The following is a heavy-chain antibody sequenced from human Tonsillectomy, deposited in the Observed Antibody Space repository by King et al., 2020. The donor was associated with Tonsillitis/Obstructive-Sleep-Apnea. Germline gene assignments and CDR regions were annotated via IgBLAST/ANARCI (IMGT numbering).Heavy chain of an antibody. D-gene: IGHD2-2*03. CDR2: IISSSSYT. V-gene: IGHV3-11*05. J-gene: IGHJ4*02. CDR3: ATVGGDCSSTSCYGGYFDY. Sequence: VQLVESGGGLVKPGGSLRLSCAASGFTFSDYYISWIRQAPGKGLEWVSYIISSSSYTNYADAVKGRFTFSRDNAKNSLYMQMNILRAEDTAVYYCATVGGDCSSTSCYGGYFDYWGQGTLVTVSS. CDR1: GFTFSDYY.